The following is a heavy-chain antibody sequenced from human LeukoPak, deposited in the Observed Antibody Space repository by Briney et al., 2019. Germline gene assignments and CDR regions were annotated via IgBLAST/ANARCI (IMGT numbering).Heavy chain of an antibody. J-gene: IGHJ5*02. V-gene: IGHV3-30*04. CDR2: ISHDGSVN. D-gene: IGHD2-15*01. CDR1: GFRFRAIA. CDR3: ARDRRSLGGTSLEH. Sequence: GRSLRLSCLASGFRFRAIAMHWVRQAPARVLEWLAMISHDGSVNYYADSMRGRFTVSRDNSKSTLYLHMDGLRPDDTAVYFCARDRRSLGGTSLEHWGQGTLVTVSA.